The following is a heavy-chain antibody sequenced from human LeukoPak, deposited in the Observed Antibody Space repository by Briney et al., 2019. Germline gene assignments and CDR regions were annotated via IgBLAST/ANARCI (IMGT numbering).Heavy chain of an antibody. CDR2: ISAYNGNT. Sequence: ASVKVSCKASGYTFTGYYMHWVRQAPGQGLEWMGWISAYNGNTNYAQKLQGRVTMTTDTSTSTAYMELRSLRSDDTAVYYCARTGVERFLEWLLMDYFDYWGQGTLVTVSS. D-gene: IGHD3-3*01. CDR3: ARTGVERFLEWLLMDYFDY. CDR1: GYTFTGYY. J-gene: IGHJ4*02. V-gene: IGHV1-18*04.